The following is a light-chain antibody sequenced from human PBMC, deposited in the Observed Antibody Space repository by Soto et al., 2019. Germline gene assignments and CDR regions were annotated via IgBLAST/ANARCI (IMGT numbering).Light chain of an antibody. CDR2: DAA. V-gene: IGKV1-5*01. CDR1: QSIGSW. Sequence: DIQMTQPPSALFASVGDRATITCRASQSIGSWLALYQHRPGKDTSLLIDDAATLRSGVPSKFSGSGSGTQFAITSSSLQAEDFATYYCKQSDTYPLPFGQGTRLEIK. CDR3: KQSDTYPLP. J-gene: IGKJ5*01.